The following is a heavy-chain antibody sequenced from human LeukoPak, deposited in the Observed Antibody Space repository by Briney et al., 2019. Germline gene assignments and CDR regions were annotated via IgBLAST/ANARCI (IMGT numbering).Heavy chain of an antibody. CDR2: ISDSGDSI. CDR1: GFTFSSYA. D-gene: IGHD6-6*01. CDR3: ARDPVAARLFDY. Sequence: GGSLRLSCAASGFTFSSYAMSWVRQAPGRALEWVSIISDSGDSIYYADSVRGRFTISRDNSKNTLYLQMNSLRAEDTAVYYCARDPVAARLFDYWGQGTLVTVSS. J-gene: IGHJ4*02. V-gene: IGHV3-23*01.